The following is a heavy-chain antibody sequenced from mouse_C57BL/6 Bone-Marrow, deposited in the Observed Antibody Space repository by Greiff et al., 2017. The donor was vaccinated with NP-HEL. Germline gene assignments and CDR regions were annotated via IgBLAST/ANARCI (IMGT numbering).Heavy chain of an antibody. CDR1: GYTFTSYW. J-gene: IGHJ3*01. CDR2: INPSNGGT. V-gene: IGHV1-53*01. D-gene: IGHD2-3*01. Sequence: QVQLQQPGTELVKPGASGYTFTSYWMHWVKQRPGQGLEWIGNINPSNGGTNYNEKFKSKATLTVDKSSSTAYMQLSSLTSEDSAVYYCARFDGYAWFAYWGQGTLVTVSA. CDR3: ARFDGYAWFAY.